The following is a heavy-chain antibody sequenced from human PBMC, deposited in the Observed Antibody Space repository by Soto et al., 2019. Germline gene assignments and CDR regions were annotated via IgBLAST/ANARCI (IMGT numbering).Heavy chain of an antibody. Sequence: QVQLVESGGGVVQPGRSLRLSCAASGFTFSSYAMHWVRQAPGKGLEWVAVISYDGSNKYYADSVKGRFTISRDNSKNTLYLQMNSLRAEDTAVYYCARDSQRGYCGGDCYSGRLDYWGQGTLVTVSS. CDR3: ARDSQRGYCGGDCYSGRLDY. V-gene: IGHV3-30-3*01. CDR1: GFTFSSYA. J-gene: IGHJ4*02. D-gene: IGHD2-21*02. CDR2: ISYDGSNK.